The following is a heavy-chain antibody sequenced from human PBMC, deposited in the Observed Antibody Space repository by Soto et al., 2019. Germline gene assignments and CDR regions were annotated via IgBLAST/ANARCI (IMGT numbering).Heavy chain of an antibody. CDR1: GFTFSSYS. D-gene: IGHD3-10*01. CDR2: FRSGGDDDTT. V-gene: IGHV3-23*01. J-gene: IGHJ4*02. CDR3: AKKVNSGSGSQFFDY. Sequence: CAASGFTFSSYSMSWVRQAPGKGLEWVSGFRSGGDDDTTYYADSVRGRFTISRDNSKNTLFLQMNSLRAEDTAIYYCAKKVNSGSGSQFFDYWGQGTLVTVSS.